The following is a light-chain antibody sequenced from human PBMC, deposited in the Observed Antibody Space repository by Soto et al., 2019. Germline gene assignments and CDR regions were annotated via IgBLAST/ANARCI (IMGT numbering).Light chain of an antibody. J-gene: IGLJ2*01. CDR1: SGYSNYK. CDR3: GADHGSGSNFVVV. Sequence: VLTQPPSASASLGASVTLTCTLSSGYSNYKVDWYQQRPGKGPRFVMRVGTGGIVGSKGDGIPDRFSVLGSGLNRYLTIKNIQEEDESDYHCGADHGSGSNFVVVFGRGTKLTVL. V-gene: IGLV9-49*01. CDR2: VGTGGIVG.